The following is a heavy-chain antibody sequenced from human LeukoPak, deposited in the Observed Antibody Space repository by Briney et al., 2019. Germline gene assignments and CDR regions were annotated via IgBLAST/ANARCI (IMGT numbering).Heavy chain of an antibody. J-gene: IGHJ4*02. CDR1: GFTFSSYS. CDR3: ARDLLGYCSGGSCYSGSSFDY. Sequence: PGGSLRLSCAASGFTFSSYSMNWVRQAPGKGLEWVSSISSSSSYIYYADSVKGRFTISRDNAKNSLYLQMNSLRAEDTAVYYCARDLLGYCSGGSCYSGSSFDYWGQGTLVTASS. D-gene: IGHD2-15*01. V-gene: IGHV3-21*01. CDR2: ISSSSSYI.